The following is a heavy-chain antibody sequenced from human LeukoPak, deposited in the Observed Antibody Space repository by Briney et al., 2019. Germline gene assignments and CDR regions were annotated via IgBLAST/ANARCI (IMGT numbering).Heavy chain of an antibody. Sequence: PLETLSLTCTVSGGSISSYYWSWIRQPPGKGLEWIGYIYYSGSTNYNPSLKSRVTISVDTSKNQFSLKLSSVTAADTAVYYCARGIYGSGITYYYYYYYMDVWGKGTTVTISS. CDR1: GGSISSYY. CDR2: IYYSGST. V-gene: IGHV4-59*01. D-gene: IGHD3-10*01. CDR3: ARGIYGSGITYYYYYYYMDV. J-gene: IGHJ6*03.